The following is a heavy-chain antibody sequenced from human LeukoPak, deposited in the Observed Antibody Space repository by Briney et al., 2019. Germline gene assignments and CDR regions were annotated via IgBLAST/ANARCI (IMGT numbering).Heavy chain of an antibody. CDR2: ISSSSSYI. D-gene: IGHD2-8*01. CDR1: GFTFSSYS. CDR3: ARVSVITTTIRGTNRDLDY. J-gene: IGHJ4*02. V-gene: IGHV3-21*01. Sequence: GGSLRLSCAASGFTFSSYSMNWVRQAPGKGLEWVSSISSSSSYIYYADSMKGRFTISRDNAKNSLYQQMNSLRAEDTAVYYCARVSVITTTIRGTNRDLDYWGQGTLVTVSS.